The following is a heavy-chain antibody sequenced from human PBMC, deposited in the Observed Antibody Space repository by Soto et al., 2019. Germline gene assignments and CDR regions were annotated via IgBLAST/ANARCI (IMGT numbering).Heavy chain of an antibody. D-gene: IGHD2-2*01. CDR1: GFSFSSYS. Sequence: EVQLVESGGGLVKPGGSLRLSCAASGFSFSSYSMNWVRQAPRKGLEWVSSISSSSSYIYYADSVKGRFTISRDNAKNSLYLQMNSLRAEDTVVYYCARDHCSSTICYSPWGQGTLVTVSS. J-gene: IGHJ4*02. V-gene: IGHV3-21*01. CDR2: ISSSSSYI. CDR3: ARDHCSSTICYSP.